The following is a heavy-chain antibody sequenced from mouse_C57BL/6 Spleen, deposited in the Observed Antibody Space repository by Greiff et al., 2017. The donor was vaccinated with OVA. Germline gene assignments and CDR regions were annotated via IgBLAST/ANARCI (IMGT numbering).Heavy chain of an antibody. V-gene: IGHV14-2*01. Sequence: VQLQQSGAELVKPGASVKLSCTASGFNIKDYYMHWVKQRTEQGLEWIGRIDPEDGENKYAPKFQGKATITADTSSNTAYLQLSSLSSEDTAVYYCARYYYGSSYRYFDVWGTGTTVTVSS. CDR1: GFNIKDYY. J-gene: IGHJ1*03. CDR3: ARYYYGSSYRYFDV. D-gene: IGHD1-1*01. CDR2: IDPEDGEN.